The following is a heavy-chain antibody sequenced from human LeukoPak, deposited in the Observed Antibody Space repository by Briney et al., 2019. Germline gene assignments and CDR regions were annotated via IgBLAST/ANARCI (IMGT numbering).Heavy chain of an antibody. D-gene: IGHD3-10*01. CDR2: ISSSSSYI. J-gene: IGHJ4*02. Sequence: GGSLRLSCAASGFTFSSYSMNWVRQAPGKGLEWVSSISSSSSYIYYADSVKGRFTISRDNAKNSLYLRMNSLRAEDTAVYYCARTGSGSYHTPFDYWGQGTLVTVSS. CDR1: GFTFSSYS. V-gene: IGHV3-21*01. CDR3: ARTGSGSYHTPFDY.